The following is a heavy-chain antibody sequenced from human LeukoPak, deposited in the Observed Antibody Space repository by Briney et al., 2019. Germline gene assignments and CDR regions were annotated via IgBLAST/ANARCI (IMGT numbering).Heavy chain of an antibody. CDR3: ARGEQWLKFLYYFDY. V-gene: IGHV1-18*01. D-gene: IGHD6-19*01. J-gene: IGHJ4*02. CDR1: GYTFTSYG. CDR2: ISAYNGNT. Sequence: ASVKVSCKASGYTFTSYGISWVRQAPGQGLEWMGWISAYNGNTNYAQKLQGRVTMTTDTSTSTAYMELRSLRSDDTAVYYCARGEQWLKFLYYFDYWGQGTLVTVSS.